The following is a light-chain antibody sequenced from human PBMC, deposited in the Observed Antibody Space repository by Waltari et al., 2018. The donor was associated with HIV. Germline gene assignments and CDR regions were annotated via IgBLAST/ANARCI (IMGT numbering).Light chain of an antibody. V-gene: IGLV2-14*01. J-gene: IGLJ2*01. Sequence: QSALTQPASVSGFPRQSITISCTGSSSDIGGYKYVSWYQSYPGKAPKLIIYDVSSRHSGVSCRFSGSKSGNTASLTISGLRAGDEADYYCSSYTSTSTPLLFGGGTKLTVL. CDR1: SSDIGGYKY. CDR2: DVS. CDR3: SSYTSTSTPLL.